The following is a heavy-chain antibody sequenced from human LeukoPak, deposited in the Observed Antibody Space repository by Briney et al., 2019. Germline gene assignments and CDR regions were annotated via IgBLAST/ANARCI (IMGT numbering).Heavy chain of an antibody. D-gene: IGHD5/OR15-5a*01. J-gene: IGHJ5*02. CDR2: IITRSSTI. V-gene: IGHV3-48*01. CDR1: GFTFSSYT. CDR3: ARFYGRGVYLLSGWFDP. Sequence: GGSLKLSCEASGFTFSSYTINWVRQAPGKGPEWVGYIITRSSTIYYADSVQGRFTISRDQSKNSPYLQVNSLRSEDTAVYYCARFYGRGVYLLSGWFDPWGQGTLVTVSS.